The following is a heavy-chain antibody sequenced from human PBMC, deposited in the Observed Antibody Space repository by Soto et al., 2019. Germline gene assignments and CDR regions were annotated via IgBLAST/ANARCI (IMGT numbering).Heavy chain of an antibody. D-gene: IGHD3-22*01. Sequence: PSQTLSLTCAISGDSVSSSSVTWNWIRQSPSRGLEWLGRTYYRSKWYNDYAESVKSRITINPDTSKNQFSLHLNSVTPEDPAVFYCVRLIGHSWLDFCGQGSLVPVSS. CDR2: TYYRSKWYN. J-gene: IGHJ1*01. CDR3: VRLIGHSWLDF. CDR1: GDSVSSSSVT. V-gene: IGHV6-1*01.